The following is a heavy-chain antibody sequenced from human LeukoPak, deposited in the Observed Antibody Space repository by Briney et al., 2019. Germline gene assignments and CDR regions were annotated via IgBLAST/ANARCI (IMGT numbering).Heavy chain of an antibody. J-gene: IGHJ4*02. CDR3: ARDPAGIPGFTGDYFDY. CDR2: ISSRGNYI. CDR1: GFTFSSYA. V-gene: IGHV3-21*01. D-gene: IGHD1-20*01. Sequence: GGSLRLSCAASGFTFSSYAMNWVRQAPGKGLEWVASISSRGNYIYYADSVKGRFTISRDNAKNSLILQMNSLGADDTAVYFCARDPAGIPGFTGDYFDYWGQGTLVTVSS.